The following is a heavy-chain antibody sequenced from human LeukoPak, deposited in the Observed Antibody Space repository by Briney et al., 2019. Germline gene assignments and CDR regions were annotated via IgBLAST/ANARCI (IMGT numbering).Heavy chain of an antibody. D-gene: IGHD3-9*01. CDR2: INPSGGST. CDR3: ARDLVYGDYDILTGYSDPYYYYYMDV. CDR1: GYTFTSYY. Sequence: ASVKVSCKASGYTFTSYYMHWVRQAPGQGLEWMGIINPSGGSTSYAQKFQGRVTMTRDMSTSTVYMELSRLRSDDTAVYYCARDLVYGDYDILTGYSDPYYYYYMDVWGKGTTVTVSS. J-gene: IGHJ6*03. V-gene: IGHV1-46*01.